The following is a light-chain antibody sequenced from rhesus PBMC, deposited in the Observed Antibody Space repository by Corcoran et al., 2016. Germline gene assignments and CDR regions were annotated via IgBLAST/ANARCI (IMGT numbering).Light chain of an antibody. CDR1: QGINNS. J-gene: IGKJ2*01. CDR3: QQYDTLPYN. V-gene: IGKV1-32*04. CDR2: SAN. Sequence: DIQMSQSPSSLSASVGDRVTITCRASQGINNSLTWYQQKPGKAPNLLIYSANNLASGVPSRFSGSGSGTDYTLTISSLQPEDFATYYCQQYDTLPYNFGQGTKVEIK.